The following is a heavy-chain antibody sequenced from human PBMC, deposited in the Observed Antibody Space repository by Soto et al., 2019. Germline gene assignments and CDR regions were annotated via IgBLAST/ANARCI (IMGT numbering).Heavy chain of an antibody. J-gene: IGHJ4*02. CDR2: ISSSSSTI. V-gene: IGHV3-48*01. CDR3: AKDTMIVVVIPFDY. CDR1: GFTFSTYS. Sequence: GGSLRLSCAASGFTFSTYSMNWVRQAPGKGLEWVSYISSSSSTIFYTDYAKGRFTVSRDNAKNSLYLQMHSLRAEDTSVYYCAKDTMIVVVIPFDYWGQGTLVTVSS. D-gene: IGHD3-22*01.